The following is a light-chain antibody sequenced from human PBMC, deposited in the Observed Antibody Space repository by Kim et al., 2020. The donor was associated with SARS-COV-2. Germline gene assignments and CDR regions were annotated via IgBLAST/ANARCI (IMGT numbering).Light chain of an antibody. J-gene: IGKJ4*01. V-gene: IGKV3-15*01. Sequence: EIVLTQSPATLSLSRGDTATLSCRASQTVGTNLAWYQQKPGQAPRLLIYDASSRATGFPPRFSGSGSGSDFTLTITSLQSEDFALYYCQQYYYWPLTFGGGTKLEIK. CDR3: QQYYYWPLT. CDR2: DAS. CDR1: QTVGTN.